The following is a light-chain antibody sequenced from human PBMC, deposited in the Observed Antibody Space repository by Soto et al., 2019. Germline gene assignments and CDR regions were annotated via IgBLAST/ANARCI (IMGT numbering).Light chain of an antibody. J-gene: IGKJ5*01. Sequence: IVMTQSPLSLPVTPGEPASISCRSSQSLLHDNGYNYLNWYLQKPGQSPQLLIYLGSDRSSGVPDRVSGSGSGTDFILTISRVEAEDVGVYYCMQALETPITLGQGTRLEI. V-gene: IGKV2-28*01. CDR1: QSLLHDNGYNY. CDR2: LGS. CDR3: MQALETPIT.